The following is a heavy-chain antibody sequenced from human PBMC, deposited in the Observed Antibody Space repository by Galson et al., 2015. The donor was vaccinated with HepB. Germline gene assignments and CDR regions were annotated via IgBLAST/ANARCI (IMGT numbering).Heavy chain of an antibody. D-gene: IGHD2-2*01. V-gene: IGHV4-39*01. CDR2: IYYSGST. Sequence: SETLSLTCTVSDGSISSSRHYWGWIRQPPGKGLEWIGRIYYSGSTYYSPSLKSRATISVDTSKNQFSLKVTSVTAADMATYYCVRPRYCSSATCSAAFDPWGQGTLVTVSS. CDR3: VRPRYCSSATCSAAFDP. J-gene: IGHJ5*02. CDR1: DGSISSSRHY.